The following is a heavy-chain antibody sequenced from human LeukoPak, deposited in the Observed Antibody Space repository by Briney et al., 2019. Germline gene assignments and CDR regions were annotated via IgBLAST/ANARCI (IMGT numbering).Heavy chain of an antibody. Sequence: PGRSLRLSCAASGFTFNTYGMNWVRQAPGKGLEWVAIISWHGDTEFYGESVKGRFTISRHNSKNTLYLQMNSLRAEVTAVYYCARAKYSSGLYYFDYWGQGTLVTVSS. J-gene: IGHJ4*02. CDR3: ARAKYSSGLYYFDY. CDR2: ISWHGDTE. D-gene: IGHD6-19*01. V-gene: IGHV3-30*06. CDR1: GFTFNTYG.